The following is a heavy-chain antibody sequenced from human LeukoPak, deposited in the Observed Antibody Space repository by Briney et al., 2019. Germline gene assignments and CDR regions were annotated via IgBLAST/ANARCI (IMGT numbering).Heavy chain of an antibody. CDR1: GFTFSSYW. V-gene: IGHV3-7*01. D-gene: IGHD3-16*02. J-gene: IGHJ4*02. CDR2: IKQDGSEK. Sequence: GGSLRLSCAASGFTFSSYWMTWVRQAPGKGLEWVANIKQDGSEKHYVDSVKGRFTISRDNAKNSLYLQMNSLRGEDTAVYYCARLYYDYVWGAYRLDYWGQGTLVTVSS. CDR3: ARLYYDYVWGAYRLDY.